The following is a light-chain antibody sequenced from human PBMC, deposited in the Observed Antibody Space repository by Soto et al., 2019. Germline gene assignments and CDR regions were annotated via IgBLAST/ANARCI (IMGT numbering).Light chain of an antibody. Sequence: EIVMTQSPATLSVSPGDRATLSCRASQSVDNDLAWYQQKPGQPPRLLIYDASTRATGIPARFSGSGSGTEFTLTISSLQSEDFAVYYCQHVGTFGQGTKVDIK. V-gene: IGKV3D-15*01. CDR1: QSVDND. J-gene: IGKJ1*01. CDR3: QHVGT. CDR2: DAS.